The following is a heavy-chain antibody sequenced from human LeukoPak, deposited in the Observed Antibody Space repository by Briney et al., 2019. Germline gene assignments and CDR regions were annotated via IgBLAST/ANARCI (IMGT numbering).Heavy chain of an antibody. Sequence: GSLRLSCSASGFTVSSFGMRWVCPAPGKGLEWIGRIYTSGSTNYNPSLKSRVTISVDTSKNQFSLKLSSVTAADTAVYYCAREPYYYDSSGCPRIRNDAFDIWGQGTMVTVSS. J-gene: IGHJ3*02. D-gene: IGHD3-22*01. CDR3: AREPYYYDSSGCPRIRNDAFDI. CDR1: GFTVSSFG. V-gene: IGHV4-4*08. CDR2: IYTSGST.